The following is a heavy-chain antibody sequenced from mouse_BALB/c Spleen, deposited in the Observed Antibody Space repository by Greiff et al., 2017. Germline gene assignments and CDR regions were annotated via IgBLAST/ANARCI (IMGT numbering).Heavy chain of an antibody. J-gene: IGHJ2*01. V-gene: IGHV3-2*02. CDR3: ARSRGLGYYFDD. CDR1: GYSITSDYA. D-gene: IGHD4-1*01. Sequence: EVKVEESGPGLVKPSQSLSLTCTVTGYSITSDYAWNWIRQFPGNKLEWMGYISYSGSTSYNPSLKSRISITRDTSKNQFFLQLNSVTTEDTATYYCARSRGLGYYFDDWGQGTTLTVSS. CDR2: ISYSGST.